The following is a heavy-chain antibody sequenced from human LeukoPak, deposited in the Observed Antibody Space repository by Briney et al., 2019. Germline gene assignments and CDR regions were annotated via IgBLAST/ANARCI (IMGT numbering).Heavy chain of an antibody. CDR1: GYTFTSYY. V-gene: IGHV1-46*01. J-gene: IGHJ5*02. Sequence: ASVKVSCKASGYTFTSYYMHWVRQAPGQGLEWMGIINPSGGSTSYAQKFQGRVTITADESTSTAYMELSSLRSEDTAVYYCARVPLAYCGGDCWFDPWGQGTLVTVSS. CDR3: ARVPLAYCGGDCWFDP. D-gene: IGHD2-21*02. CDR2: INPSGGST.